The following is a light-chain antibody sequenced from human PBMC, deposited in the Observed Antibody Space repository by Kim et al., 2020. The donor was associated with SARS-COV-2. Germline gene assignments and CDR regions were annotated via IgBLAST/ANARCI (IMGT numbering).Light chain of an antibody. CDR2: EVS. V-gene: IGLV2-8*01. CDR3: SSYGGSNNV. J-gene: IGLJ1*01. CDR1: SSDVGRYNY. Sequence: PGQSVTISCTGTSSDVGRYNYVSWYQQHPGKAPKLMIYEVSTRPSGVPDRFSGSKSGNTASLTVSGLQGEDEADYYCSSYGGSNNVFGTGTKVTVL.